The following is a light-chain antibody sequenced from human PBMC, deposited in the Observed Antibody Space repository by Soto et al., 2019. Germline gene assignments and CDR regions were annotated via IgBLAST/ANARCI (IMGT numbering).Light chain of an antibody. V-gene: IGKV2-28*01. J-gene: IGKJ4*01. Sequence: DIVMTQSPLPLPVTPGQPASISCRSSQSLRHSNGYTYLDWYLHNPGQPPHLLIYLVSNRAAGVPDRFSGRGSGTDFTLKSSRVEAEDVGVYYCMIALQTPITFGGGTKVDIK. CDR1: QSLRHSNGYTY. CDR2: LVS. CDR3: MIALQTPIT.